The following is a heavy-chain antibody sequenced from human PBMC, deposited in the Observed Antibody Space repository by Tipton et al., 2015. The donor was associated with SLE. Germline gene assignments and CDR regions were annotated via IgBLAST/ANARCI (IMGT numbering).Heavy chain of an antibody. Sequence: GSLRLSCAASGFTFSSHWMHWVRQAPGKGLVWVSRVNSEGSGTRYADSVKGRFTISRDNSKNTLYLQLNSLRAEDTAVYYCARESTMTTLAFDIWGQGTMVSVSA. V-gene: IGHV3-74*01. CDR1: GFTFSSHW. CDR3: ARESTMTTLAFDI. D-gene: IGHD3-22*01. J-gene: IGHJ3*02. CDR2: VNSEGSGT.